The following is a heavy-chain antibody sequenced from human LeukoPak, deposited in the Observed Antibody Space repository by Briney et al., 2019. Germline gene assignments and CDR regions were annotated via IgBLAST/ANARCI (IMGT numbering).Heavy chain of an antibody. Sequence: GGSLRLSCAASGFTFSSYGMHWVRQAPGKGLEWVAVIWYDGSNKYYVDSVKGRFTISRDNSKNTLYLQMNSLRAEDTAVYYCARDQAVRGVTTYYFDYWGQGTLVTVSS. CDR2: IWYDGSNK. CDR1: GFTFSSYG. J-gene: IGHJ4*02. V-gene: IGHV3-33*01. D-gene: IGHD3-10*01. CDR3: ARDQAVRGVTTYYFDY.